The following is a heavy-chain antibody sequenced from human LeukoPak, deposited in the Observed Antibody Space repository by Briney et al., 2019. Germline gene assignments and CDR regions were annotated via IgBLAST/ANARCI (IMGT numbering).Heavy chain of an antibody. J-gene: IGHJ6*03. V-gene: IGHV1-18*04. D-gene: IGHD3-9*01. Sequence: ASVKVSCKASGYTFTGYYMHWVRQAPGQGLEWMGWISAYNGNTNYAQKLQGRVTMTTDTSTSTAYMELRSLRSDDTAVYYCATSMPHYDILTGYSYYYYYMDVWGKGTTVTVSS. CDR3: ATSMPHYDILTGYSYYYYYMDV. CDR2: ISAYNGNT. CDR1: GYTFTGYY.